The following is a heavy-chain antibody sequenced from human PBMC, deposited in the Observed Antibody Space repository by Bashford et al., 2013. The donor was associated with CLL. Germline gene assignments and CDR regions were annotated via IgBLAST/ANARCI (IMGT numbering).Heavy chain of an antibody. CDR1: DGSFSGYY. CDR2: IHYSGNT. CDR3: ARGSEWADY. V-gene: IGHV4-59*01. J-gene: IGHJ4*02. D-gene: IGHD1-26*01. Sequence: SETLSLTCAVYDGSFSGYYWNWVRQPPGKRLEWIGYIHYSGNTDHNPSLKSRVTMTTDTSTSTAYMELRSLRSDDTAVYYCARGSEWADYWGQGTLVTVSS.